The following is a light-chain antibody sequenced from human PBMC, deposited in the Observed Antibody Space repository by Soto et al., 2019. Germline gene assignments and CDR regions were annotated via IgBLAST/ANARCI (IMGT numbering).Light chain of an antibody. CDR1: QSISSW. V-gene: IGKV1-5*03. J-gene: IGKJ1*01. CDR2: KAS. Sequence: DIQMTQSPSTLSASVGDRVTITCRASQSISSWLAWYQQKPGKASKLLIYKASSLESGVPSRFSGSGSGTEFTLTISSLQPDDFATYYCQQYNSYPRTFGQVTKVEIK. CDR3: QQYNSYPRT.